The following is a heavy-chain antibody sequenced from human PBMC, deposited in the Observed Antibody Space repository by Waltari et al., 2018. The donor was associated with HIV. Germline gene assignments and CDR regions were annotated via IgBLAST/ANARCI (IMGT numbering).Heavy chain of an antibody. CDR2: ISYDGSNK. D-gene: IGHD6-13*01. Sequence: QVQLVESGGGVVQPGRSLRLSCAASGFTFSSYAMHWVRQAPGKGLEWVAVISYDGSNKYYADSVKGRFTISRDNSKNTLYLQMNSLRAEDTAVYYCARELGIAYYGMDVWGQGTTVTVSS. CDR3: ARELGIAYYGMDV. V-gene: IGHV3-30*04. J-gene: IGHJ6*02. CDR1: GFTFSSYA.